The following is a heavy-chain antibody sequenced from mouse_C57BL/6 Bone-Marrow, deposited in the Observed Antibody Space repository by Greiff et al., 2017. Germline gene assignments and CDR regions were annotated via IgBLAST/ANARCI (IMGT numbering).Heavy chain of an antibody. CDR1: GFTFSSYA. CDR2: ISDGGSYT. Sequence: EVKLVESGGGLVKPGGSLKLSCAASGFTFSSYAMSWVRQTPEKRLEWVATISDGGSYTYYPENVKGRFTISRDNAKNNLYLQMSHLKSEDTAMYYCARDHSNYYAMDYWGQGTSVTVSS. J-gene: IGHJ4*01. D-gene: IGHD2-5*01. V-gene: IGHV5-4*01. CDR3: ARDHSNYYAMDY.